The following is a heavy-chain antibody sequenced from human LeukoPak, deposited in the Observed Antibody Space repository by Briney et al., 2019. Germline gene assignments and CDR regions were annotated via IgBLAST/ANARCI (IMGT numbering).Heavy chain of an antibody. D-gene: IGHD1-26*01. J-gene: IGHJ4*02. CDR1: GFTFSSYG. Sequence: GGSLRLSCAASGFTFSSYGMHWVRQAPGKGLEWVAVISYDGSNKYYADSVKGRFTISRDNSKNTLYLQMNSLRAEDTAVYYCAKTRGVEWELPDDYWGQGTLVTVSS. CDR3: AKTRGVEWELPDDY. V-gene: IGHV3-30*18. CDR2: ISYDGSNK.